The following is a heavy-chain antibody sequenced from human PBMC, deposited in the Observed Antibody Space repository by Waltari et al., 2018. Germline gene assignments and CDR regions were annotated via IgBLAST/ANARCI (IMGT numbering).Heavy chain of an antibody. J-gene: IGHJ6*02. D-gene: IGHD2-2*01. CDR2: IIPIFGTA. CDR1: GGTFSSYA. CDR3: AREGIVVVPAAPLGYYYGMDV. V-gene: IGHV1-69*01. Sequence: QVQLVQSGAEVKKPGSSVKVSCKASGGTFSSYAISWVRQAPGQGLEWMGGIIPIFGTANYAQKFQGRVTITADESTSTAYMELSSLRSEDTAMYYCAREGIVVVPAAPLGYYYGMDVWGQGTTVTVSS.